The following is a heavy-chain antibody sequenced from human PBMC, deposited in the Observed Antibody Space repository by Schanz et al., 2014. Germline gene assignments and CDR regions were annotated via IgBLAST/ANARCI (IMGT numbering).Heavy chain of an antibody. CDR1: GCTFSNYG. J-gene: IGHJ4*02. V-gene: IGHV3-23*04. Sequence: EVQVVESGGDLVQPGGSLRLSCAVSGCTFSNYGMGWVRQAPGKGLEWVSAISGSGGSTYYADSVKGRFTISRDNAKNSLYLQMNSLRVDDTAFYFCAKVRGDQRGAFDSWGQGTLVTVSS. CDR3: AKVRGDQRGAFDS. CDR2: ISGSGGST. D-gene: IGHD4-17*01.